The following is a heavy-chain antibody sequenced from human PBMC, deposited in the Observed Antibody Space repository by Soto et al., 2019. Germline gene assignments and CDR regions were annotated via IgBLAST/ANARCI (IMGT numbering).Heavy chain of an antibody. Sequence: ASVKVSCKASGYTFTSYAMHWVRQAPGQRLEWMGWINGGNGNTKYSQKFQGRVTITRDTSASTAYMELSRLRSEDTAVYYCARDGAVAPDRKFDYWGQGRLVTV. CDR3: ARDGAVAPDRKFDY. CDR1: GYTFTSYA. D-gene: IGHD6-19*01. V-gene: IGHV1-3*01. CDR2: INGGNGNT. J-gene: IGHJ4*02.